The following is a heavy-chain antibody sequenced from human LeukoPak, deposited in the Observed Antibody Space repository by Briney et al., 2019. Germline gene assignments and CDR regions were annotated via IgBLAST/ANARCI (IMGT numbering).Heavy chain of an antibody. CDR2: IYPGGSEV. CDR1: GYSFTTYW. CDR3: ARYPPGYYGMDV. J-gene: IGHJ6*02. Sequence: GESLKISCKGSGYSFTTYWIGWVRQMPGRTLEWIGIIYPGGSEVRYNPSLQGQVTISADKSISTAYLQWSSLKASDNAIYYCARYPPGYYGMDVWGQGTTVTVSS. V-gene: IGHV5-51*01.